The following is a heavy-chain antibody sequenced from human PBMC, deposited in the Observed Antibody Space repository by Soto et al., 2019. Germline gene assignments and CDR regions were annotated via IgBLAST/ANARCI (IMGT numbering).Heavy chain of an antibody. CDR3: ARRWESSSWYLDY. CDR2: ISGNDGNT. J-gene: IGHJ4*02. CDR1: GYTFTNHG. Sequence: QVQLVQSGAEVKNPGASVKVSCKASGYTFTNHGISWVRQAPGQGLEWMGWISGNDGNTKYAQKLQGRVXXTXDXLTTTAYMELRSLRSDDTAVYYCARRWESSSWYLDYWGQGTLVTVSS. D-gene: IGHD6-13*01. V-gene: IGHV1-18*01.